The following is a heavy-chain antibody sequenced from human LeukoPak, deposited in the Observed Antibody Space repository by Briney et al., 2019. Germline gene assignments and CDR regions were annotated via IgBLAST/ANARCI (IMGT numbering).Heavy chain of an antibody. Sequence: EGSLRLSCAASGFTFSDYSMNWVRQAPGKGLEWVSSISSSSSYIYYADSVKGRFTISRDNAKNSLYLQMNSLRAEDTAVYYCARAGEVAAATHFNYWGQGTLVTVSS. V-gene: IGHV3-21*01. CDR1: GFTFSDYS. CDR3: ARAGEVAAATHFNY. CDR2: ISSSSSYI. D-gene: IGHD2-15*01. J-gene: IGHJ4*02.